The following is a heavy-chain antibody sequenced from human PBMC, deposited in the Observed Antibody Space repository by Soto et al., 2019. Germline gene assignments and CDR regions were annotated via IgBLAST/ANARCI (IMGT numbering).Heavy chain of an antibody. Sequence: GGSLRLSCAASGFTFSSYAMSWVRQAPGKGLEWVSAISGSGGSTYYADSVKGRFTISRDNSKNTLYLQMNSLRAEDTAVYYCAKDLHPLQWLVYYYYMDVWGKGTTVTVSS. CDR3: AKDLHPLQWLVYYYYMDV. CDR2: ISGSGGST. J-gene: IGHJ6*03. D-gene: IGHD6-19*01. CDR1: GFTFSSYA. V-gene: IGHV3-23*01.